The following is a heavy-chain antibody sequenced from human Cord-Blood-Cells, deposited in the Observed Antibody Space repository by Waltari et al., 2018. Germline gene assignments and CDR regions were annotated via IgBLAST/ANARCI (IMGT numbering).Heavy chain of an antibody. CDR1: GGSFSGYY. Sequence: QVQLQQWGAGLLKPSETLSLTCAVYGGSFSGYYWSWIRQPPGKGLEWIGEINHSGSTNCTPSRKSRVTISVDTSKNQCSLKLSSVTAADTAVYYWARGPAQRDGYNDDWGQGTLVTVSS. V-gene: IGHV4-34*01. D-gene: IGHD5-12*01. CDR2: INHSGST. CDR3: ARGPAQRDGYNDD. J-gene: IGHJ4*02.